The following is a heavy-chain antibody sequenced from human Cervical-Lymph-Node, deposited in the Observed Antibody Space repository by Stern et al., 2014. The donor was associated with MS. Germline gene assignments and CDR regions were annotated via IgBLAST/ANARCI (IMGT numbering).Heavy chain of an antibody. D-gene: IGHD5-12*01. CDR2: IYYRGNS. V-gene: IGHV4-59*01. J-gene: IGHJ4*02. CDR1: GGSISTYY. Sequence: VQLVESDPGLVKPSDTLSLNCLISGGSISTYYWSWVRQPPGKGLEWIGYIYYRGNSNYNTHLKSRVAMSVDTSKTQFSLKLGPVTAADTAVYYCARDDGYSGYDSWGQGTLVTVSS. CDR3: ARDDGYSGYDS.